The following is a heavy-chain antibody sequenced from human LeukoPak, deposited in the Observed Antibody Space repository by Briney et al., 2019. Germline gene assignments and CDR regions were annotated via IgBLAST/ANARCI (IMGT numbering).Heavy chain of an antibody. V-gene: IGHV3-15*01. CDR2: IKSKTDGGTT. CDR3: TTGGGGNEPPGYYYYYGMDV. J-gene: IGHJ6*02. D-gene: IGHD4-23*01. CDR1: GFTFSSYS. Sequence: GGSLRLSCAASGFTFSSYSMNWVRQAPGKGLEWVGRIKSKTDGGTTDYAAPVKGRFTISRDDSKNTLYLQMNSLKTEDTAVYYCTTGGGGNEPPGYYYYYGMDVWGQGTTVTVSS.